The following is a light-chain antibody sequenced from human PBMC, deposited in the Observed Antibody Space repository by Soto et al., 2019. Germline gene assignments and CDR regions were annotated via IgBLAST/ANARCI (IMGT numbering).Light chain of an antibody. V-gene: IGKV3-15*01. CDR2: GSS. CDR1: QSVSNN. J-gene: IGKJ4*01. Sequence: EIVMTQSPATLSVSPGERATLSCRASQSVSNNLAWYQQKPGQAPRLLIYGSSPRATSIPARFSGSGSGTDFTLTISSLQSEDLAVYYCQQYHTWPLTFGGGTKVELK. CDR3: QQYHTWPLT.